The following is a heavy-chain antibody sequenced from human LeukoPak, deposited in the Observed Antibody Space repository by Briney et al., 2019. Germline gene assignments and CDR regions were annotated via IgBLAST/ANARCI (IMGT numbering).Heavy chain of an antibody. J-gene: IGHJ4*02. CDR1: GFTFSDYY. CDR2: IRSSGSTI. D-gene: IGHD3-22*01. Sequence: GGSLRLSCAASGFTFSDYYMSWIRRAPGKGLEWGSYIRSSGSTIYYADSVKGRFTISRDNAKNSLYLQMNSLRAEDTAVYYCARGITYYYDSSGYYIDYWGQGTLVTVSS. V-gene: IGHV3-11*01. CDR3: ARGITYYYDSSGYYIDY.